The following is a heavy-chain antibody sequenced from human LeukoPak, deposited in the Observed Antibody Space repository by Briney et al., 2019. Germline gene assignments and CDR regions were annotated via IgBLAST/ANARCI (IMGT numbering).Heavy chain of an antibody. Sequence: GASVNVSCKASGYTFTNYGISWVRQAARQGLAWMGWINAYNCNTNYAQKLQDRVTMTTDTSTRTAYMDLRSLRADDADVYFCARTPDVSGIYYFDYWGQGTLVTVSS. J-gene: IGHJ4*02. D-gene: IGHD3-10*01. V-gene: IGHV1-18*04. CDR1: GYTFTNYG. CDR3: ARTPDVSGIYYFDY. CDR2: INAYNCNT.